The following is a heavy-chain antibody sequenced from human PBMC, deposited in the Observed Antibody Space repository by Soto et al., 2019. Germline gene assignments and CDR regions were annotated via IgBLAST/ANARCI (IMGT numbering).Heavy chain of an antibody. V-gene: IGHV4-34*01. CDR1: GGSFSGYY. D-gene: IGHD2-15*01. J-gene: IGHJ4*02. CDR3: ARDAPYCSGGSCYFGVFDY. CDR2: INHSGST. Sequence: QVQLQQWGAGLLKPSETLSLTCAVYGGSFSGYYWSWIRQPPGKGLEWIGEINHSGSTNYNPSLKSRVTISVDTSKNQFSLKLSSVTAADTAVYYCARDAPYCSGGSCYFGVFDYWGQGTLVTVSS.